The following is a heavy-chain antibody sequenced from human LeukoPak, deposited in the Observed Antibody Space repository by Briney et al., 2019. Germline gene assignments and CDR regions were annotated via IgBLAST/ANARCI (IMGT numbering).Heavy chain of an antibody. J-gene: IGHJ6*02. CDR2: IYPGDSDT. V-gene: IGHV5-51*01. CDR3: ARHLRGNYYYGMDV. CDR1: GYSFSTSW. Sequence: GESLKISCEGSGYSFSTSWIAWVRQMPVKGLEWMGIIYPGDSDTRYTPSFQGQVTISADKSISTAYLQWSSLKASDTAIYYCARHLRGNYYYGMDVWGQGTTVTVSS. D-gene: IGHD3-10*01.